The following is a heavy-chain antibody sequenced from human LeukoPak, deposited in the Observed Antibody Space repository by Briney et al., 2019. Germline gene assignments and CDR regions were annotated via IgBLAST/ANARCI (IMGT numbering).Heavy chain of an antibody. J-gene: IGHJ3*02. D-gene: IGHD1-26*01. V-gene: IGHV3-21*01. CDR1: GFTFSSYS. Sequence: PGGSLRLSCAASGFTFSSYSMNWVRQAPGKGLEWVSSISSSSSYIYYADSVKGRFTISRDNAKSSLYLQMNSLRAEDTAVYYCASCGWELSLGPDAFDIWGQGTMVTVSS. CDR2: ISSSSSYI. CDR3: ASCGWELSLGPDAFDI.